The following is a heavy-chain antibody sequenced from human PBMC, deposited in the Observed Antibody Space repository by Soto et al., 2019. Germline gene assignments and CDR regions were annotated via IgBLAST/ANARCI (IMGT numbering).Heavy chain of an antibody. CDR1: GFTFSSYG. CDR3: AKDLLLWFGELCYYYYYYGMDV. V-gene: IGHV3-30*18. D-gene: IGHD3-10*01. Sequence: GGSLRLSCAASGFTFSSYGMHWVRQAPGKGLEWVAVISYDGSNKYYADSVKGRFTISRDNSKNTLYLQMNSLRAEDTAVYYCAKDLLLWFGELCYYYYYYGMDVWGQGTTVTVSS. J-gene: IGHJ6*02. CDR2: ISYDGSNK.